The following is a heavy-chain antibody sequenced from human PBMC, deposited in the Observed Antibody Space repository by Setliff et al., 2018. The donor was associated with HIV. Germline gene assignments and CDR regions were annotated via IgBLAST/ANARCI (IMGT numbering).Heavy chain of an antibody. CDR1: GFSISSGYY. J-gene: IGHJ4*02. Sequence: SETLSLTCTVSGFSISSGYYWGWIRQPPGKGLECIGYIYYSGSTNYNPSLKSRITISVDTSKNQFSLKLSSVTAADTAVYYCAREATYYYDGSGYYYFDYWGRGTLVTVSS. CDR3: AREATYYYDGSGYYYFDY. V-gene: IGHV4-59*01. D-gene: IGHD3-22*01. CDR2: IYYSGST.